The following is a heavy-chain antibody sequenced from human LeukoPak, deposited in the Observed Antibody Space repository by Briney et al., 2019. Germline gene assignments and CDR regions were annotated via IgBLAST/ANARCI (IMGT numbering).Heavy chain of an antibody. CDR1: GGSFSGYY. D-gene: IGHD3-3*01. CDR2: INHSGST. CDR3: ARAKPYYDFWSGSPTGYFQH. J-gene: IGHJ1*01. V-gene: IGHV4-34*01. Sequence: PSETLSLTCAVYGGSFSGYYWSWIRQPPGKGLEWIGEINHSGSTNYNPSLKSRVTISVDTSKNQFSLKLSSVTAADTAVYYCARAKPYYDFWSGSPTGYFQHWGQGTLVTVSS.